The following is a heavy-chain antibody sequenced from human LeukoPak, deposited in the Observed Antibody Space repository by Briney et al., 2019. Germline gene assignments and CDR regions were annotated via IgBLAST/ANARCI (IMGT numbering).Heavy chain of an antibody. CDR3: ARFNWNDVYFDY. CDR1: GGSISSGGYY. CDR2: IYYSGST. D-gene: IGHD1-20*01. V-gene: IGHV4-61*08. J-gene: IGHJ4*02. Sequence: SQTLSLTCTVSGGSISSGGYYWSWIRQHPGKGLEWIGYIYYSGSTNYNPSLKSRVTISVDTSKNQFSLKLSSVTAADTAVYYCARFNWNDVYFDYWGQGTLVTVSS.